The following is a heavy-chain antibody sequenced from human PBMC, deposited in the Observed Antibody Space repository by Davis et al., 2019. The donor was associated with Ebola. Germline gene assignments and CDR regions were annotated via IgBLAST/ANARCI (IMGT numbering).Heavy chain of an antibody. V-gene: IGHV3-64*01. J-gene: IGHJ6*02. CDR2: ISSDGGNT. CDR1: GFTFSSYD. D-gene: IGHD4/OR15-4a*01. CDR3: AREGVPYYYYYGMDV. Sequence: GESLKISCAASGFTFSSYDMHWVRQAPGKGLEYVSAISSDGGNTYSANSVKGRFTISRDNSNNTLYLQMNSLRAEDTAVYYCAREGVPYYYYYGMDVWGQGTTVTVSS.